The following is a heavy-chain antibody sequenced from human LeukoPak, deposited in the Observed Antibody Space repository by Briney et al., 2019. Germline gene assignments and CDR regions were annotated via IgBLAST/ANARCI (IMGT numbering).Heavy chain of an antibody. CDR2: INHSGST. V-gene: IGHV4-39*01. CDR3: ARSRVSGYDFWSGYYGLQDY. D-gene: IGHD3-3*01. J-gene: IGHJ4*02. CDR1: GGSISSGGYY. Sequence: SETLSLTCTVSGGSISSGGYYWSWIRQPPGKGLEWIGEINHSGSTNYNPSLKSRFTISVDTSKNQFSLKLSSVTAADTAVYYCARSRVSGYDFWSGYYGLQDYWGQGTQVTVSS.